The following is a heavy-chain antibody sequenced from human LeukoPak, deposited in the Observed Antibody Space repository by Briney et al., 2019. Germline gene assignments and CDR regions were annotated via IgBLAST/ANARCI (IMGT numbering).Heavy chain of an antibody. D-gene: IGHD3-10*01. CDR1: GFTFSSYA. V-gene: IGHV3-23*01. CDR3: AKVLWFGELSPCFDY. Sequence: GGSLRLSCAASGFTFSSYAMSWVRQAPGKGLEWVSAISGSGGSTYYADSVKGRFTISRDNSKNTLYLQMNSLRAEDTAVYHCAKVLWFGELSPCFDYWGQGTLVTVSS. J-gene: IGHJ4*02. CDR2: ISGSGGST.